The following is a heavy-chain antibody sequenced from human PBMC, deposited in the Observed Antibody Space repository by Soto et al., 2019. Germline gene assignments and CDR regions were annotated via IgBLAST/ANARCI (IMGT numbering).Heavy chain of an antibody. V-gene: IGHV3-23*01. CDR2: ISGSGGSA. D-gene: IGHD3-16*02. J-gene: IGHJ4*02. CDR1: GFTCSSYA. CDR3: AKGFGASYDYIWGSYRYPFDS. Sequence: GGSLRVSCAASGFTCSSYAMSWVRQAPGKGLEWGSAISGSGGSAYYADSVKGRCTSPRDNSKNTLYLHMNSVRCEDTAVSYCAKGFGASYDYIWGSYRYPFDSWGQGTLVTVSS.